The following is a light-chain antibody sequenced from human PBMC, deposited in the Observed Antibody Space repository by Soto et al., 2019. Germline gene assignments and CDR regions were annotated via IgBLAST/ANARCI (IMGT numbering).Light chain of an antibody. J-gene: IGLJ1*01. V-gene: IGLV2-14*01. CDR1: SSDVGGYNY. CDR3: SSHTSYSTRV. CDR2: EVS. Sequence: QSALTQPASVSGSPGQSIAISCTGTSSDVGGYNYVSWYQQHPGKAPRLIIHEVSNPPSGISDRFSGSKSGNTASLTISGLQADDEADYYCSSHTSYSTRVFGTGTKLTVL.